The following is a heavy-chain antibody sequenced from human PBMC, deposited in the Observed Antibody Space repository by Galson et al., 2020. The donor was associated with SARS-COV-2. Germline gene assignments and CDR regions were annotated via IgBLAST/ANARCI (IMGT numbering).Heavy chain of an antibody. CDR1: GGSISSYY. CDR3: AIFDAAVPYGMDV. CDR2: VYYTGST. J-gene: IGHJ6*02. V-gene: IGHV4-59*08. D-gene: IGHD3-10*01. Sequence: ETSETLSLTCTVSGGSISSYYWSWIRQPPGKGLEWIGYVYYTGSTNYNPSLKSRVTISIHTSKNHFSLKLNSLTAADTAVYYCAIFDAAVPYGMDVWGQGTTVTVSS.